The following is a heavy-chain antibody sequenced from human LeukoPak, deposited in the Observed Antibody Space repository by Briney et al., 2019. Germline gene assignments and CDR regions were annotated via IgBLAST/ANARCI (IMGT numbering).Heavy chain of an antibody. J-gene: IGHJ4*02. Sequence: NPSETLSLTCTVSGGSISSSISYWGWIRQPPGKGLEWIGSIYYSGTTNYNPSLRSRVTISVDTSKNQFSLKLSSVTAADTAVYFCARMAGTTGYPNYYFDYWGQGTLVTVSS. V-gene: IGHV4-39*07. D-gene: IGHD3-9*01. CDR2: IYYSGTT. CDR1: GGSISSSISY. CDR3: ARMAGTTGYPNYYFDY.